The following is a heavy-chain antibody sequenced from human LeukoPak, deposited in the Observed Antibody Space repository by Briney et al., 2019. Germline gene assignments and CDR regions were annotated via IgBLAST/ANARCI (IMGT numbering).Heavy chain of an antibody. Sequence: GGSLRLSCAASGFTFSSYSMNWVRQAPGKGLEWVSYISSSSSTIYYADSVKGRFTISRDNAKNSLYLQMNSLRVEDTAVYYCARELPYSSSWYLFYYYYGMDVWGQGTTVTVSS. V-gene: IGHV3-48*01. CDR2: ISSSSSTI. CDR1: GFTFSSYS. J-gene: IGHJ6*02. CDR3: ARELPYSSSWYLFYYYYGMDV. D-gene: IGHD6-13*01.